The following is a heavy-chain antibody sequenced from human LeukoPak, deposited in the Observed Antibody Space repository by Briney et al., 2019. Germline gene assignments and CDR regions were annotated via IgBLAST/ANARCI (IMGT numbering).Heavy chain of an antibody. J-gene: IGHJ3*02. CDR1: GFTFSSYA. CDR2: ISYDGSNK. V-gene: IGHV3-30*04. Sequence: GGSLRLSCAASGFTFSSYAMHWVRQAPGKGLEWVAVISYDGSNKYYTDSVKGRFTISRDNSKNTLYLQMNSLRAEDTAVYYCATDLQWLQYGGALDIWGQGTMVTVSS. D-gene: IGHD5-12*01. CDR3: ATDLQWLQYGGALDI.